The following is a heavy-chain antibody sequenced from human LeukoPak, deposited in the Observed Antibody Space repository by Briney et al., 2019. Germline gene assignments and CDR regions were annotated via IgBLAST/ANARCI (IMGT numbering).Heavy chain of an antibody. CDR2: ISYDGSNK. CDR1: GFTFSSYA. D-gene: IGHD5-12*01. CDR3: ARSGGYDSNYYYYGMDV. J-gene: IGHJ6*02. V-gene: IGHV3-30-3*01. Sequence: GGSLRLSCAASGFTFSSYAMHWVRQAPGKGLEWVAVISYDGSNKYYADSVKGRFTISRDNSENTLYLQMNSLRAEDTAVYYCARSGGYDSNYYYYGMDVWGQGTTVTVSS.